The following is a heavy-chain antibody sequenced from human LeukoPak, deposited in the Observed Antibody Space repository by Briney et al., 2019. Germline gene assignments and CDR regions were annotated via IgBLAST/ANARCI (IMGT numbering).Heavy chain of an antibody. CDR2: INPNSGGT. D-gene: IGHD5-24*01. CDR3: ARGPGDGYYTERAFDI. Sequence: ASVKVSCKASGYTFTGYYMHWVRQAPGQGLEWMGWINPNSGGTNYAQKFQGRVTMTRDTSISTAYMELSRLRSDDTAVYYCARGPGDGYYTERAFDIWGQGTMVTASS. J-gene: IGHJ3*02. V-gene: IGHV1-2*02. CDR1: GYTFTGYY.